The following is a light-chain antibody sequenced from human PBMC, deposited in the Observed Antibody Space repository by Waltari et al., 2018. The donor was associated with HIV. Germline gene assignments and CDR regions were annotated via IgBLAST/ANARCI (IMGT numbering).Light chain of an antibody. J-gene: IGLJ3*02. CDR3: QSADSSGAWV. V-gene: IGLV3-25*03. Sequence: SYDLTQPPSVSVSPGQTARIACSGDEFPKHYSYWYQQRPGQAPVLLIYKDNERPSGIPERFSGSSSGTTVTLTITGVQADDEADYWCQSADSSGAWVFGGGTKLTVL. CDR2: KDN. CDR1: EFPKHY.